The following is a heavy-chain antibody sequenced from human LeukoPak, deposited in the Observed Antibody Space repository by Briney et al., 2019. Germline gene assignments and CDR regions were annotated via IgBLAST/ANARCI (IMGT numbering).Heavy chain of an antibody. CDR2: MSFDVNNK. V-gene: IGHV3-30*04. D-gene: IGHD2-2*02. J-gene: IGHJ4*02. CDR3: ARGFCTSSSFYNDY. CDR1: GFTFSSYA. Sequence: GGSLSLSCAISGFTFSSYAFHWVRQPPGKGQEWVETMSFDVNNKYYADSVRGRFTISKDNSKNTLYLQMNSLRAEDTAVYTCARGFCTSSSFYNDYWGQGTLVTVSS.